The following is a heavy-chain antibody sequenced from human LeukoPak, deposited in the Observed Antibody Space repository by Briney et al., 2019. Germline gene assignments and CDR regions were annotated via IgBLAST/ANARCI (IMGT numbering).Heavy chain of an antibody. CDR1: GGSFSNYY. CDR2: INHTGST. CDR3: ARGNLYYYDSSGYYFKFDY. J-gene: IGHJ4*02. V-gene: IGHV4-34*01. D-gene: IGHD3-22*01. Sequence: SETLSLTCAVYGGSFSNYYWSWIRQPPGKGLEWIGEINHTGSTNYNPSLRSRVTISVDTSKNQCSMKLSSVTAADTAVYYCARGNLYYYDSSGYYFKFDYWGQGTLVTVSS.